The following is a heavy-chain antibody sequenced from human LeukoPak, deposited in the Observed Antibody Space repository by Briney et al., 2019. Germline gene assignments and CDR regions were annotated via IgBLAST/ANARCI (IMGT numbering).Heavy chain of an antibody. CDR2: ISRNSGII. J-gene: IGHJ6*02. V-gene: IGHV3-9*01. Sequence: LRLSCAPSVFTFADYAMNWVLQAPGTDLKGSSGISRNSGIIGYAASVKCRFTISRDNAKNSLYLQMNSLRAEDTALYYCATAYYYGSGSYYHPDYYYGMDVWGQGTTVTVSS. CDR1: VFTFADYA. CDR3: ATAYYYGSGSYYHPDYYYGMDV. D-gene: IGHD3-10*01.